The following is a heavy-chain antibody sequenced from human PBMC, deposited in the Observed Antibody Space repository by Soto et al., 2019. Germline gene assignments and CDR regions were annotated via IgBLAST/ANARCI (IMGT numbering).Heavy chain of an antibody. J-gene: IGHJ6*02. V-gene: IGHV1-18*01. CDR3: ARDLTIVPASHPRLENYGMDV. Sequence: QVQLVQSAAEVKKPGASVKVSCKASGYSFTSYGISWVRRPPGQGLEWMGWVSPYNGHTQFAQRFQGRVTMTTDTSTKTAYMELRTLGSDDTAHYYCARDLTIVPASHPRLENYGMDVWGQGTTVIVSS. CDR1: GYSFTSYG. CDR2: VSPYNGHT. D-gene: IGHD2-2*01.